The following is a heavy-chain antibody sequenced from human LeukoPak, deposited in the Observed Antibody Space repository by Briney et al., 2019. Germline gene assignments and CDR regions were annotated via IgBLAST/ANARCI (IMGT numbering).Heavy chain of an antibody. J-gene: IGHJ4*02. CDR2: ISGGGSST. D-gene: IGHD2-2*01. CDR1: GFSFDDYA. Sequence: GGSLRLSCAASGFSFDDYAMQWVRQAPGRGLEWVSLISGGGSSTYYADSVKGRFTISRDNSKNSLYLQMNRLRTEDTALYYCASDLVVPAAANNWGQGSLVTFSS. CDR3: ASDLVVPAAANN. V-gene: IGHV3-43*02.